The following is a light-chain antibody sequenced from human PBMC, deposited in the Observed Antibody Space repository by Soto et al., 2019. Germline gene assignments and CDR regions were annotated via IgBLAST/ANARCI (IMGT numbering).Light chain of an antibody. CDR3: AAWDDSLNGVV. CDR1: SSNIGSHS. Sequence: QSVLIQAPSASGTPGQRVTISCSGSSSNIGSHSVNWYQQLPGTAPKPLIYSNNQRPSGVPDRFSGSKSGTSASLAISGLQSEDEVDYYCAAWDDSLNGVVFGGGTKLTVL. J-gene: IGLJ3*02. V-gene: IGLV1-44*01. CDR2: SNN.